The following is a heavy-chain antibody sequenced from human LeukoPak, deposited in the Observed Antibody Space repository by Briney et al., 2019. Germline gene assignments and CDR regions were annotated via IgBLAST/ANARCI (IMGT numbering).Heavy chain of an antibody. CDR2: INPYGSDT. Sequence: GGSLRLSCAASGFSFRGYFMYWVRQAPGKGLVWVSRINPYGSDTEYADSVKGRFTISRDNAKNTLYMQMNSLREEDTAVYYCVAHNWNYPEYWGQGTLVTVSS. J-gene: IGHJ4*02. CDR1: GFSFRGYF. D-gene: IGHD1-7*01. V-gene: IGHV3-74*03. CDR3: VAHNWNYPEY.